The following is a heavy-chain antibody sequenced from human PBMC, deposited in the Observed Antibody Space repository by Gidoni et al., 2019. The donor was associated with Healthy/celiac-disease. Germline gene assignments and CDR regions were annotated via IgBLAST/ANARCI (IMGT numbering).Heavy chain of an antibody. CDR1: GFTFSSYD. J-gene: IGHJ4*02. Sequence: EVQLVESGGGLVQPGGSLRLSCAAAGFTFSSYDMHWVRQATGKGLEWVSAIGTAGDTYYPGSVKGRFTISRENAKNSLYLQMNSLRAEDTAVYYCARGAGFLEWPNWGQGTLVTVSS. V-gene: IGHV3-13*01. D-gene: IGHD3-3*01. CDR2: IGTAGDT. CDR3: ARGAGFLEWPN.